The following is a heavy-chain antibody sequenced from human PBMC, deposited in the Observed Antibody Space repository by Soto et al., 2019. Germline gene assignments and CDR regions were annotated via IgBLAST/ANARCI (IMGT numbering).Heavy chain of an antibody. CDR1: GFTFSSYG. V-gene: IGHV3-33*01. J-gene: IGHJ4*02. Sequence: GGSLRLSCAASGFTFSSYGMHWVRQAPGKGLEWVAVIWYDGSNKYYADSVKGRFTISRDNSKNTLYLQMNSLRAEDTAVYYCTREGDGSGYFSDFWGQGALVTVSS. CDR3: TREGDGSGYFSDF. CDR2: IWYDGSNK. D-gene: IGHD3-22*01.